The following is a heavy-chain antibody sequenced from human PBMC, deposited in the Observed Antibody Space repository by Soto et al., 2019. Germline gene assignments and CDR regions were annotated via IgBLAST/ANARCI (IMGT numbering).Heavy chain of an antibody. J-gene: IGHJ4*02. D-gene: IGHD4-17*01. Sequence: QVQLVESGGGVVEPGRSLRLSCAASGFTFSIYGMHWVRQAPGKGLEWVAVISYDGSDKYYGDSVKGRFTISRANSKNTLYLQMNSLRTEDTAIYYCAKDDYGDQGGFGYWGQGTLVSVSS. V-gene: IGHV3-30*18. CDR3: AKDDYGDQGGFGY. CDR2: ISYDGSDK. CDR1: GFTFSIYG.